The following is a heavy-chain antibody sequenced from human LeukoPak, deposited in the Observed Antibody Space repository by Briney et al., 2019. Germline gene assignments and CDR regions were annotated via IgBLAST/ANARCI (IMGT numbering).Heavy chain of an antibody. CDR1: GFTFSSYA. CDR2: ISGSGGGT. D-gene: IGHD2-21*02. V-gene: IGHV3-23*01. J-gene: IGHJ1*01. Sequence: GGSLRLSCAASGFTFSSYAMSWVRQAPGKGLEWVSVISGSGGGTYYADSVKGRFTISRDNSKNTLYLQMNSLRAEDTAVYYCAKDEYCGGDCYIQHWGQGTLVTVSS. CDR3: AKDEYCGGDCYIQH.